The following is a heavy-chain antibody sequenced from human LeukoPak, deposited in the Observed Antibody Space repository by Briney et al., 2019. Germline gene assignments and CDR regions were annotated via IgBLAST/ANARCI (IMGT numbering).Heavy chain of an antibody. J-gene: IGHJ6*03. CDR3: ARWYSGSYLYYYYYMDV. V-gene: IGHV1-8*01. CDR2: MNPNSGNT. CDR1: GYTSTSYD. D-gene: IGHD1-26*01. Sequence: ASVKVSCKASGYTSTSYDINWVRQATGQGLEWMGWMNPNSGNTGYAQKFQGRVTMTRNTSISTAYMELSSLRSEDTAVYYCARWYSGSYLYYYYYMDVWGKGTTVTVSS.